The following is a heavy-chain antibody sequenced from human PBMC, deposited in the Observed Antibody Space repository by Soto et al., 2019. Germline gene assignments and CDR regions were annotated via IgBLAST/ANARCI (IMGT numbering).Heavy chain of an antibody. Sequence: SETLSLTCAVYGGSFSGYYWSWIRQPPGKGLEWIGEINHSGSTYYNPSLKSRVTVSVDTSKNQFSLKLSSVTAADTAVYYCARVYMSYYDSSGSMGLPNYFDYWGQGTLVTVSS. CDR1: GGSFSGYY. CDR2: INHSGST. J-gene: IGHJ4*02. D-gene: IGHD3-22*01. V-gene: IGHV4-34*01. CDR3: ARVYMSYYDSSGSMGLPNYFDY.